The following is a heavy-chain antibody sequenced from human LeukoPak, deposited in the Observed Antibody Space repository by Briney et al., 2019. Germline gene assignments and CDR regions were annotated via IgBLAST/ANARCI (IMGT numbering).Heavy chain of an antibody. CDR3: ARVRQYYDSSGYLDY. CDR2: IYHSGST. V-gene: IGHV4-4*02. D-gene: IGHD3-22*01. Sequence: SETLSLTCAVSGGSISSSNWWSWVRQPPGKGLEWIGEIYHSGSTNYNPSLKSRVTMSVDKSKNQFSLKLSSVTAADTAVYYCARVRQYYDSSGYLDYWGQGTLVTVSS. J-gene: IGHJ4*02. CDR1: GGSISSSNW.